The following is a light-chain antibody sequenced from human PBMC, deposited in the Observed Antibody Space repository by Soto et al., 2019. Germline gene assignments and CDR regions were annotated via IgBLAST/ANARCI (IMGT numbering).Light chain of an antibody. Sequence: DRRMTQSPSSVSASVGDRVTSTCRASQSISSYLNWYQQKPGKAPKLLIYAASSLQSGVPSRFSGSGSGTHFTLTISSLQPEDFATYYCQQSYSTPFTFGGGTKV. V-gene: IGKV1-39*01. CDR3: QQSYSTPFT. J-gene: IGKJ4*01. CDR1: QSISSY. CDR2: AAS.